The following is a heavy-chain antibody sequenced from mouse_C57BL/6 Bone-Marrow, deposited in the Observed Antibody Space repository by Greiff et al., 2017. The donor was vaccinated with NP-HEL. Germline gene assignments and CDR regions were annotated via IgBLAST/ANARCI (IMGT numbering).Heavy chain of an antibody. Sequence: QVQLQQPGAELVRPGTSVKLSCKASGYTFTSYWMHWVKQRPGQGLEWIGVIDPSDSYTNYNQKFKGKATLTVDKSSSTDYMQLSSLPSEDSAVYYCTRTDFFPRGGGYAMGYWGQGTSVTVSS. CDR1: GYTFTSYW. V-gene: IGHV1-59*01. CDR2: IDPSDSYT. CDR3: TRTDFFPRGGGYAMGY. J-gene: IGHJ4*01.